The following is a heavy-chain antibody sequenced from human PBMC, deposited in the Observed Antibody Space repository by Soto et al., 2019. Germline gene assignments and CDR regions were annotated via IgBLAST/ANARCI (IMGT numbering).Heavy chain of an antibody. CDR3: AKSTGGTANGLDV. J-gene: IGHJ6*02. D-gene: IGHD2-8*02. CDR2: ISWKGASI. CDR1: GLNFRSSN. V-gene: IGHV3-9*01. Sequence: GGSLRLSCAASGLNFRSSNMNWVRQAPGKGLEWVSGISWKGASIGYADSVKGRFIISRDNAKNSLYLQLNSLRAEDTALYYCAKSTGGTANGLDVWGQGTTVTVSS.